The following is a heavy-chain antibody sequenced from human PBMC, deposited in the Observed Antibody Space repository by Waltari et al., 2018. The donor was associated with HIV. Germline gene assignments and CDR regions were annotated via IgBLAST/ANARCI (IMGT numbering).Heavy chain of an antibody. Sequence: SLRLSCAASGFTFSSHWMSWVRQAPGKGLEWVANIKPDGSETYYVDSVKGRFTISRDNAKTSLYLQMNSLRAEDTAVYFCAREYFYESSGYYYRSTFDYWGQGTLVTVSS. CDR2: IKPDGSET. D-gene: IGHD3-22*01. CDR1: GFTFSSHW. V-gene: IGHV3-7*01. J-gene: IGHJ4*02. CDR3: AREYFYESSGYYYRSTFDY.